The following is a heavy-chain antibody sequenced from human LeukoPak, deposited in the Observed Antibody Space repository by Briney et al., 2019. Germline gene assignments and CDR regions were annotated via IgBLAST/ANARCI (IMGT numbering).Heavy chain of an antibody. CDR2: IYSGDTT. D-gene: IGHD6-19*01. Sequence: GGSLRLSCAASGFTVSTNYMSWVRQAPGKGLEWVSVIYSGDTTFYADSVRGKFTISRDNSKNTLYLQMNSLRAEDTAVYYCAKGGSGWYKDYWGQGTLVTVSS. V-gene: IGHV3-66*01. CDR1: GFTVSTNY. CDR3: AKGGSGWYKDY. J-gene: IGHJ4*02.